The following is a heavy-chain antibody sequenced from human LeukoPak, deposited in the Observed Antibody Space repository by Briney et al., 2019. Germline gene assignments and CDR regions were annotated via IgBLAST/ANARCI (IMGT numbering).Heavy chain of an antibody. J-gene: IGHJ4*02. CDR1: GFTFSSYG. D-gene: IGHD1-1*01. CDR2: ISYDGSNK. Sequence: PGGSLRLSCAASGFTFSSYGMHWVRQAPGKGLGWVAVISYDGSNKYYADSVKGRFTISRDNSKNTLYLQMNSLSAEDTAVYYCARDRGSSWTAYYFDYWGQGTLVTVSS. CDR3: ARDRGSSWTAYYFDY. V-gene: IGHV3-30*03.